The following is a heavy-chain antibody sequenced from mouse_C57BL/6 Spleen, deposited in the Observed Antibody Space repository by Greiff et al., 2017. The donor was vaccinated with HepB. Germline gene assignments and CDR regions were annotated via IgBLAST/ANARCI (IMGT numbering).Heavy chain of an antibody. V-gene: IGHV1-82*01. CDR1: GYAFSSSW. J-gene: IGHJ3*01. CDR2: IYPGDGDP. Sequence: VQLQQSGPELVKPGASVKISCKASGYAFSSSWMNWVKQRPGKGLEWIGRIYPGDGDPNYNGKFKGKATLTADKSSSTAYMQLSSLTSEDSAVYFCARWDTTEAYWGQGTLVTVSA. CDR3: ARWDTTEAY. D-gene: IGHD1-1*01.